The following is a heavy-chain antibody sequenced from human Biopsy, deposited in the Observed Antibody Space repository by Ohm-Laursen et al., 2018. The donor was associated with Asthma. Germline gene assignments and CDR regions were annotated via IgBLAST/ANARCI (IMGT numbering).Heavy chain of an antibody. D-gene: IGHD3-3*01. CDR2: ISYGGKT. V-gene: IGHV4-39*01. J-gene: IGHJ6*02. CDR3: ARRITIFGVVQKDHGMDA. CDR1: GGSMTPTSHY. Sequence: GTLSLTCTVSGGSMTPTSHYWDWIRQAPGKGLEWIGYISYGGKTSYNPFLKNRVTISRDTSKNQFSLRLTSVTAADTAVYFCARRITIFGVVQKDHGMDAWGQGTTVIVSS.